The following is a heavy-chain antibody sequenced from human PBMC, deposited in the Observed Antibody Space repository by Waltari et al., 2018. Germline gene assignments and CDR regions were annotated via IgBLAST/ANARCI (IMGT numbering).Heavy chain of an antibody. V-gene: IGHV3-30*03. CDR3: ASGLRTVRGIMNIGFDY. Sequence: QVQLVESGGGVVQPGGSLSLSCAACGFRVSSFSLLWVRQTPEKVLEWAAFISYDGSYEYYGDAVKGRFTISRDNSNNILYLQINNLRPDDTAVYYCASGLRTVRGIMNIGFDYWGQGALVTVSS. J-gene: IGHJ4*02. CDR1: GFRVSSFS. D-gene: IGHD3-16*01. CDR2: ISYDGSYE.